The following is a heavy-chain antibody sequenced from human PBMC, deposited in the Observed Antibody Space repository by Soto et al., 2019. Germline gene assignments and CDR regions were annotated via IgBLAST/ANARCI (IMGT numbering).Heavy chain of an antibody. CDR2: IYYSGST. D-gene: IGHD2-8*01. V-gene: IGHV4-59*01. Sequence: PSETLSLTCTVSGGSIGSYYWSWIRQPPGKGLEWIGYIYYSGSTNYNPSLKSRVTISVDTSKNQFSLKLSSVTAADTAVYYCARDIMGTNYYYYGMDVWGQGTTVTVSS. CDR3: ARDIMGTNYYYYGMDV. J-gene: IGHJ6*02. CDR1: GGSIGSYY.